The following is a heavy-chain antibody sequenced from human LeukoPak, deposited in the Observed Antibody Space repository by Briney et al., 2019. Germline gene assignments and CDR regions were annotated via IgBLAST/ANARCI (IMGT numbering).Heavy chain of an antibody. Sequence: GGSLRLSCAASGFTFSNYAMTWVRQAPGKGLEWVSVISNSGDRTYYADSVKGRFTISRDNAKNSLYLQMNSLRDEDTAVYYCVRDPEALDYWGQGTLVTVSS. J-gene: IGHJ4*02. CDR1: GFTFSNYA. CDR3: VRDPEALDY. V-gene: IGHV3-23*01. CDR2: ISNSGDRT.